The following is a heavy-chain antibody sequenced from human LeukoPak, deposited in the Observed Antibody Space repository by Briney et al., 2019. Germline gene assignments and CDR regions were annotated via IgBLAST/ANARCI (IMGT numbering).Heavy chain of an antibody. D-gene: IGHD2-15*01. V-gene: IGHV3-21*01. CDR2: ITTATSSYI. CDR1: GFTFSSHD. Sequence: GGSLRLSCAASGFTFSSHDMNWVRQAPGKGLEWVSSITTATSSYIYYADSVKGRFTISRDDAKNSPYLRMDSLRAEDTAVYYCARDYGGPHYFDYWGQGTLVTVSS. J-gene: IGHJ4*02. CDR3: ARDYGGPHYFDY.